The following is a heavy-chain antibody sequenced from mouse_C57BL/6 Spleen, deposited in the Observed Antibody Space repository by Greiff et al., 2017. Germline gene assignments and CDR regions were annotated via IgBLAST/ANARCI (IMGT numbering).Heavy chain of an antibody. Sequence: EVKLVESGGGLVQPGGSMKLSCAASGFTFSDAWMDWVRQSPEKGLEWVAEIRNKANNHATYYAESVKGRFTISRDESKSSVYLPMNSLRAEDTVIYYSTRQDDYPWFAYWGQGTLVTVSA. D-gene: IGHD2-4*01. V-gene: IGHV6-6*01. J-gene: IGHJ3*01. CDR1: GFTFSDAW. CDR3: TRQDDYPWFAY. CDR2: IRNKANNHAT.